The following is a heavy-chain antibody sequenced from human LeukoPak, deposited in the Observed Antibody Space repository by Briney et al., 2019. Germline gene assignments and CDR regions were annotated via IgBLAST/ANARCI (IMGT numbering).Heavy chain of an antibody. J-gene: IGHJ4*02. D-gene: IGHD3-22*01. V-gene: IGHV4-39*07. CDR1: GGSITNNNYY. CDR2: LYYSGST. Sequence: SETLSLTCTVSGGSITNNNYYWDWIRQPPGKGLEWIGDLYYSGSTHYNPSLKSRVAISVDTSKNQFSLRLTSVTAADTAVYYCARGQGGSGYYYWGQGTLVTVSS. CDR3: ARGQGGSGYYY.